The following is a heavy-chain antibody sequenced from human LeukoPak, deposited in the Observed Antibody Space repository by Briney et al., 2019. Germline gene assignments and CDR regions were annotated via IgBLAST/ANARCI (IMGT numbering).Heavy chain of an antibody. D-gene: IGHD2-2*01. CDR3: ARAKKYCSTTSCYSGNWFDP. Sequence: WASGKASCKASGYTLTGYYMDWVRQAPGQGLGWMGLIIPKMGGTNYAQKFQGRVTMTRDTSISTAYMELSRLRSDDTAVYYCARAKKYCSTTSCYSGNWFDPWGQGTLVTVSS. V-gene: IGHV1-2*02. CDR1: GYTLTGYY. J-gene: IGHJ5*02. CDR2: IIPKMGGT.